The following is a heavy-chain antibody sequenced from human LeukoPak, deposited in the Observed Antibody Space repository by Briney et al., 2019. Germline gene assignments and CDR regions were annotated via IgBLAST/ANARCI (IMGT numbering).Heavy chain of an antibody. J-gene: IGHJ4*02. V-gene: IGHV3-74*01. CDR3: ARGYSGTYRTDY. Sequence: GGSLRLSCAASGFTFSNYWMHWVRQAPGKGLVWVSRINTDGSGTTYADSVKGRFTFSRDNAKNTVYLQMSSLRAEDTAVYYCARGYSGTYRTDYWGQGTLVTVSS. CDR2: INTDGSGT. D-gene: IGHD1-26*01. CDR1: GFTFSNYW.